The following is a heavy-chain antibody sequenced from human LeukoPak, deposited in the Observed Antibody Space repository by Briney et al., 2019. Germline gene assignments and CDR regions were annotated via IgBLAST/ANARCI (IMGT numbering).Heavy chain of an antibody. J-gene: IGHJ4*02. CDR2: INPNSGGT. V-gene: IGHV1-2*02. CDR3: AGGQVWQIDF. D-gene: IGHD2-21*01. Sequence: ASVKVSCKASGYTFTGYYIHWVRQAPGQGLEWMGWINPNSGGTNFAQKFQGRVAMTRDTSITTAYMELSSLGSDDTAVYYCAGGQVWQIDFWGQGTLVTVSS. CDR1: GYTFTGYY.